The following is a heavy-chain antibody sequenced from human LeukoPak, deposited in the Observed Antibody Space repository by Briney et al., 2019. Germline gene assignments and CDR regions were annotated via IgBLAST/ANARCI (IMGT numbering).Heavy chain of an antibody. CDR3: ARDFIAAAGGSLD. V-gene: IGHV3-7*01. D-gene: IGHD6-13*01. CDR2: IKQDGSEK. J-gene: IGHJ1*01. CDR1: GFTFSSYW. Sequence: GGSLRLSCAASGFTFSSYWMSWVRQAPGKGLEWVANIKQDGSEKYYVDSVKGRFTISGDNAKNSLYLQMNSLRAEDTAVYYCARDFIAAAGGSLDWGQGTLVTVSS.